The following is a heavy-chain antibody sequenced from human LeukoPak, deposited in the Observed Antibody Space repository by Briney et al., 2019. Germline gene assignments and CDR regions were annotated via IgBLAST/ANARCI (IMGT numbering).Heavy chain of an antibody. CDR2: INHSGST. J-gene: IGHJ4*02. D-gene: IGHD3-16*01. CDR1: GGSFSGYY. CDR3: ARVMGSYATDY. V-gene: IGHV4-34*01. Sequence: SETLSLTCAVYGGSFSGYYWSWIRQPPGKGLEWIGEINHSGSTNYNPSLKSRVTISVDTSKNQFSLKLSSVTAADTAVYYCARVMGSYATDYWGQGTLVTVSS.